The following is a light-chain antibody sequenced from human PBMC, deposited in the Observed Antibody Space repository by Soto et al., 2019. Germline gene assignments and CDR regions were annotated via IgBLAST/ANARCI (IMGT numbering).Light chain of an antibody. V-gene: IGKV1-12*01. CDR2: FGS. Sequence: DIQMTQSPSSVSASVGDRVTLTCRASQDIGNLLAWYQQKPGKAPKLLIYFGSNLQTGVPSRFSGSGSGTEFTLIISSLQPEDLATYYCQQADSFPLTFGRGTRVEIK. CDR3: QQADSFPLT. J-gene: IGKJ4*01. CDR1: QDIGNL.